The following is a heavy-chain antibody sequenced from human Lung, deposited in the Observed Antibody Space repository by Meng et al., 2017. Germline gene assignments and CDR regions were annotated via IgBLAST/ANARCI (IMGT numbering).Heavy chain of an antibody. Sequence: ASVKVSCKASGYTFSSYAINWVRQAPGQGLEWMGWISGYNGNTNYAQKFQGRVTMTTDTSTSTAYMELRSLRSDDTAVYYCARPTSTMFRGRITQFYYKLYAMDVWGQGTTVTVSS. CDR1: GYTFSSYA. D-gene: IGHD3-10*01. V-gene: IGHV1-18*01. CDR3: ARPTSTMFRGRITQFYYKLYAMDV. J-gene: IGHJ6*02. CDR2: ISGYNGNT.